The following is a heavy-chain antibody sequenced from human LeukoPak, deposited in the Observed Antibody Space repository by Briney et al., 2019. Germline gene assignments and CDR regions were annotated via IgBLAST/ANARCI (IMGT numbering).Heavy chain of an antibody. D-gene: IGHD6-19*01. J-gene: IGHJ5*02. CDR2: ISSSGSTI. Sequence: GGSLRLSCAASGFTFSDYYMSWIRQAPGKGLEWVSYISSSGSTIYYADSVKGRFTISRDNAKNSLYLQMNSLRAEDTAVYYCARDQRYSSGWVNWFDPWGQGTLVTVSS. V-gene: IGHV3-11*04. CDR3: ARDQRYSSGWVNWFDP. CDR1: GFTFSDYY.